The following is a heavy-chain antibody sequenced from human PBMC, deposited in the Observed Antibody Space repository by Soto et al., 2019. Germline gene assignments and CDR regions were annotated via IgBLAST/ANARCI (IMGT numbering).Heavy chain of an antibody. J-gene: IGHJ4*02. D-gene: IGHD4-4*01. Sequence: EVQMLESGGGLVQPGGSLRLSCAASGFTFSSCAMSWVRQAPGKGLEWVSGISGSGASTYYADSVKGRFTISGDNSKYPLHLQVTSLRAEDTAFKYCAKDVGAMTTITLVFDYWGPGTLVTVSS. CDR2: ISGSGAST. CDR3: AKDVGAMTTITLVFDY. CDR1: GFTFSSCA. V-gene: IGHV3-23*01.